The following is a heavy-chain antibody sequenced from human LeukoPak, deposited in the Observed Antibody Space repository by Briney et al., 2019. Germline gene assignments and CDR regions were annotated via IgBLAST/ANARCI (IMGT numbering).Heavy chain of an antibody. D-gene: IGHD6-19*01. CDR1: GFTFSSYE. CDR3: AKDLSSGSRRAY. Sequence: PGGSLRLSCAASGFTFSSYEMNWVCQAPGKGLEWVSYISSSGSTIYYADSVKGRFTISRDNAKNSLYLQMNSLRAEDTGVYYCAKDLSSGSRRAYWGQGTLVTVSS. CDR2: ISSSGSTI. J-gene: IGHJ4*02. V-gene: IGHV3-48*03.